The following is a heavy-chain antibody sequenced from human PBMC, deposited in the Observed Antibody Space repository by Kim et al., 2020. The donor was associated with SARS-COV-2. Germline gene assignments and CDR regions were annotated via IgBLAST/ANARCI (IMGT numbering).Heavy chain of an antibody. CDR2: IKSKTDCGTT. J-gene: IGHJ4*02. CDR1: GFTFSNAW. D-gene: IGHD3-10*01. CDR3: TTEVTRDYYGSGSYPSDS. Sequence: GGSLRLSCAASGFTFSNAWMSWVRQAPGKGLEWVGRIKSKTDCGTTDYAAPVKGRFTISRDDSKNTLYLQMNSLKTEDTAVYSCTTEVTRDYYGSGSYPSDSWGQGTLVTVSS. V-gene: IGHV3-15*01.